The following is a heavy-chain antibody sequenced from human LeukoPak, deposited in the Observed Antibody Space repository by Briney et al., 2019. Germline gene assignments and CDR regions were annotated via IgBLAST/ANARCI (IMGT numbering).Heavy chain of an antibody. J-gene: IGHJ4*02. CDR3: AKAPGYSSSWYSH. CDR1: GFTFGAYT. CDR2: IFSRSESI. D-gene: IGHD6-13*01. Sequence: GGSLRLSCAASGFTFGAYTRNWVRQAPGKGLEWVSCIFSRSESILYADSVKGRFTISRDNAKNSLYLQMDSLRVEDTAVYYCAKAPGYSSSWYSHWGQGALVTVSS. V-gene: IGHV3-21*01.